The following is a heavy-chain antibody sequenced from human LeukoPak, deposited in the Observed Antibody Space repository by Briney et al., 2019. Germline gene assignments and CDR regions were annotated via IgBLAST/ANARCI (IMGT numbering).Heavy chain of an antibody. J-gene: IGHJ4*02. CDR2: INHSGST. CDR1: GFRFSNSW. V-gene: IGHV4-34*01. CDR3: ARGRDPY. Sequence: GSLRLSCAASGFRFSNSWMTWIRQPPGRGLEWIGEINHSGSTNYNPSLKSRVTISVDTSKSQFSLKLNSVTAADTAMYYCARGRDPYWGQGTLVTVSS. D-gene: IGHD5-24*01.